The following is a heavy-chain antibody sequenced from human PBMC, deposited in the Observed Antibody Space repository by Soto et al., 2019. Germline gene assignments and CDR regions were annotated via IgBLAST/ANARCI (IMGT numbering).Heavy chain of an antibody. CDR1: GGSFSGYY. J-gene: IGHJ4*02. V-gene: IGHV4-34*01. CDR2: INHSGST. D-gene: IGHD3-3*01. Sequence: SETLSLTCAVYGGSFSGYYWSWIRQPPGKGLEWIGEINHSGSTNYNPSLKSRVTISVDTSKNQFSLKLSSVTAADTAVYYCARLHYDFWSGYYFDYWGQGTLVTVSS. CDR3: ARLHYDFWSGYYFDY.